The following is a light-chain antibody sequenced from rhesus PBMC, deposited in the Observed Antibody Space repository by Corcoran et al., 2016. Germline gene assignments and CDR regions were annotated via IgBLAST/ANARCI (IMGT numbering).Light chain of an antibody. J-gene: IGKJ1*01. CDR1: QGISNW. CDR2: RAS. Sequence: DIQMTQSPSSLSASVGDRVTVTCRASQGISNWLAWYHQKPGKAPKTLIYRASNLETGVPSRFSGSGSGTDFTLTISSLQPEDVATYYCQQHDNSPRTFGQGTKVEIK. V-gene: IGKV1-69*01. CDR3: QQHDNSPRT.